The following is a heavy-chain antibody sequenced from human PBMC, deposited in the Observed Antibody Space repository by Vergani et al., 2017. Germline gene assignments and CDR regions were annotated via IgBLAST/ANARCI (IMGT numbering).Heavy chain of an antibody. CDR1: GFTFSDYY. CDR2: ISSSGSTI. CDR3: ARRYWSSTSCYYYYYYYMDV. J-gene: IGHJ6*03. D-gene: IGHD2-2*01. Sequence: QVQLVESGGGLVKPGGSLRLSCAASGFTFSDYYMSWIRQAPGKGLEWVSYISSSGSTIYYADTVKGRFTIARDNAKNSLYLQMNSLRAEDTAVYYCARRYWSSTSCYYYYYYYMDVWGKGTTVTVSS. V-gene: IGHV3-11*01.